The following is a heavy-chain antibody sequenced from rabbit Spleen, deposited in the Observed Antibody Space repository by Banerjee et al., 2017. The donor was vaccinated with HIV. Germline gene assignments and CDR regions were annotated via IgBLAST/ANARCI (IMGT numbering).Heavy chain of an antibody. CDR2: INASTGKP. V-gene: IGHV1S45*01. J-gene: IGHJ4*01. CDR3: ARDLVGVIGWNFYL. Sequence: QEQLEESGGGLVKPEGSLTLTCKASGFSFSDRDVMCWVRQAPGKGLEWIACINASTGKPVYATWAKGRFTISRTSSTTVTLRMTSLTAADRATYFCARDLVGVIGWNFYLLGPGTLVTVS. CDR1: GFSFSDRDV. D-gene: IGHD1-1*01.